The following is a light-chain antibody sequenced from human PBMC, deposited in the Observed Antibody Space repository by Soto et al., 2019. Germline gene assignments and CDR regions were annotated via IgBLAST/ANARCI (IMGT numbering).Light chain of an antibody. CDR3: QQYGSSPWT. CDR2: GAS. CDR1: QSVSSTY. V-gene: IGKV3-20*01. Sequence: EIVLTQSPGTLSLSPGGRASLSCRDSQSVSSTYLAWYQQKPGQAPRLLIYGASSRATGIPDRFSGSGSGTDFTLTVSRLEPEDFAVYFCQQYGSSPWTFGQGTKVEIK. J-gene: IGKJ1*01.